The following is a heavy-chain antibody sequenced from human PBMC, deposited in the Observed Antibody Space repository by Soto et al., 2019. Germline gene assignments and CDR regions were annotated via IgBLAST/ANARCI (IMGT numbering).Heavy chain of an antibody. CDR2: INPSGGST. Sequence: ASVKVSCKASGYTFTSYYMHWVRQAPGQGLEWMGIINPSGGSTSYAQKFQGRVTMTRDTSTSTVYMELRSLRSDETAVYYCARDLNPTYYYDSSGYYLDYRGQGTMVTVSS. D-gene: IGHD3-22*01. CDR1: GYTFTSYY. CDR3: ARDLNPTYYYDSSGYYLDY. V-gene: IGHV1-46*01. J-gene: IGHJ4*02.